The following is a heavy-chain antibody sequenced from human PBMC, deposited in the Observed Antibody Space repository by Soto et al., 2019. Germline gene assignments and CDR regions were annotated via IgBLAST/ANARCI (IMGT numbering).Heavy chain of an antibody. CDR2: ISHLETT. Sequence: SETLSLTCSVSGVTMSYGGYSWSWIRQSPGKGLEWLGYISHLETTYYNPSFKSRLSLSIDRTRNQFSLSLSSMTAADTAVYYCARAQITMVRGVIISYLDYWGQGTLVTVSS. CDR3: ARAQITMVRGVIISYLDY. CDR1: GVTMSYGGYS. D-gene: IGHD3-10*01. V-gene: IGHV4-30-2*06. J-gene: IGHJ4*02.